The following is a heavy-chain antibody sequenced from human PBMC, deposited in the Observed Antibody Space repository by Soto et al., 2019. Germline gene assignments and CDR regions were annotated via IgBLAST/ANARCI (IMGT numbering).Heavy chain of an antibody. Sequence: ASVKVSCKASGYTFTSYAMHWVCQAPGQRLEWMGWINAGNGNTKYSQKFQGRVTITRDTSASTAYMELSSLRSEDTAVYYCARDSGSYLGYYYGMDVWGQGTTVTVSS. CDR2: INAGNGNT. CDR3: ARDSGSYLGYYYGMDV. V-gene: IGHV1-3*01. J-gene: IGHJ6*02. CDR1: GYTFTSYA. D-gene: IGHD1-26*01.